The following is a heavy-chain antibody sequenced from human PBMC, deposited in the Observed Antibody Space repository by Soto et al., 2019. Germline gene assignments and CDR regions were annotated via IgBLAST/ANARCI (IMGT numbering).Heavy chain of an antibody. J-gene: IGHJ4*02. CDR2: IDYSGST. CDR3: ARLHSSGGSCELDD. D-gene: IGHD2-15*01. Sequence: SATLSLTCTVSGGSINSHYWSWIRQSPGKGMEWIGNIDYSGSTNYNPSLKSRVTISVDTSKKQFSLKLRSVTGAETAVYYCARLHSSGGSCELDDLGQGTLGTDS. V-gene: IGHV4-59*11. CDR1: GGSINSHY.